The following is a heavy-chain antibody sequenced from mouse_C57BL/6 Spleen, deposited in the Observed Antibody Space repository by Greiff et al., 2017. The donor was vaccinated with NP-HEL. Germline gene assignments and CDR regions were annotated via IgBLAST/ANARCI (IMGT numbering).Heavy chain of an antibody. Sequence: QVQLKESGPGLVAPSQSLSITCTVSGFSLTSYGVDWVRQPPGQGLEWLGVIWGGGSPNYNSAPMSRLSISKDNSKSQVFLKMNSLQTDDPAMYCCASHSYDYAMDYWGQGTSVTVSS. CDR2: IWGGGSP. CDR1: GFSLTSYG. V-gene: IGHV2-9*01. J-gene: IGHJ4*01. CDR3: ASHSYDYAMDY. D-gene: IGHD1-1*01.